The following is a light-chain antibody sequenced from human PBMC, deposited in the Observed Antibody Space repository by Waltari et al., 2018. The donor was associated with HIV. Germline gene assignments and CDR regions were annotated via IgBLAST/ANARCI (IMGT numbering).Light chain of an antibody. CDR3: SSYAGSSTFVI. Sequence: QSALTQPASVSGSPGQSITISCTGSSRDVGSYKHVSWYQQHPGKATRLIIYEVSKRPSGFSNRYPACKSGKTASLTVSGLRAEDEADYYCSSYAGSSTFVIFGGGTKLTVL. CDR2: EVS. J-gene: IGLJ2*01. V-gene: IGLV2-23*02. CDR1: SRDVGSYKH.